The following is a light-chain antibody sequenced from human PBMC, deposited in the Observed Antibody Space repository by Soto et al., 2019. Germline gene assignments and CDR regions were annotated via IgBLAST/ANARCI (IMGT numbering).Light chain of an antibody. J-gene: IGKJ5*01. Sequence: EIVLTQSPGTLSLSPGQRATLSCRASQIVSSSYLAWYQQKPGQAPRLLIYDASSRATGIPDRFSGSGSGTDFTFTISRLEPEDFAVDYCQEYDNSAITFGQGTRLEIK. V-gene: IGKV3-20*01. CDR2: DAS. CDR1: QIVSSSY. CDR3: QEYDNSAIT.